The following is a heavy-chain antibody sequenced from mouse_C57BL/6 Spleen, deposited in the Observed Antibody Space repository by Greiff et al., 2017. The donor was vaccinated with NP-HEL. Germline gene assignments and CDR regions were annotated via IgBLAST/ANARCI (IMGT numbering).Heavy chain of an antibody. V-gene: IGHV1-80*01. CDR2: IYPGDGDT. CDR1: GYAFSSYW. J-gene: IGHJ2*01. Sequence: VQLQQSGAELVKPGASVKISCKASGYAFSSYWMNWVKQRPGKGLEWIGQIYPGDGDTNYNGKLQGKATLPAYNSSSTAYMQLSSLTSEYSAVYFCARGGFTVVAGYYFDYWGQGTTLTVSS. D-gene: IGHD1-1*01. CDR3: ARGGFTVVAGYYFDY.